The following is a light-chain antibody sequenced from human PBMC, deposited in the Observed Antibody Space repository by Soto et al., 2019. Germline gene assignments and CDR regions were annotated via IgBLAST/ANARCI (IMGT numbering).Light chain of an antibody. Sequence: EIVLTQSPGTLSLSTGERATLYCRASQRVSSSYLAWYQQKPCQAPRLLIYDTSSRATGIPDRFSGSGSGTDFTLAISRLEPEDFAGYYCQPCGSSPSFGQGTKGELQ. V-gene: IGKV3-20*01. CDR3: QPCGSSPS. J-gene: IGKJ1*01. CDR2: DTS. CDR1: QRVSSSY.